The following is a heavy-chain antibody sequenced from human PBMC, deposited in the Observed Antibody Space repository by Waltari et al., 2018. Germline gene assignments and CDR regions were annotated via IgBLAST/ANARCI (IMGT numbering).Heavy chain of an antibody. J-gene: IGHJ4*02. CDR1: GGPVSSSRYN. D-gene: IGHD2-2*01. CDR3: ARHVSGYCSSTSCHSDY. V-gene: IGHV4-39*01. CDR2: NYYSGST. Sequence: QLLLQVSGPGLVKPSETLSLICTVSGGPVSSSRYNGGVIREPPGEGLEWIGSNYYSGSTYYNPSLKSRVTISVETSKNQFSLKLSSVTAADTAVYYCARHVSGYCSSTSCHSDYWGQGTLVTVSS.